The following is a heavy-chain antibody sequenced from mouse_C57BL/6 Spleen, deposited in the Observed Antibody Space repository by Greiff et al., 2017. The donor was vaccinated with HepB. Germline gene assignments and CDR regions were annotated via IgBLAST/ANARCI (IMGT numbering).Heavy chain of an antibody. Sequence: VQGVESGPGLVAPSQSLSITCTVSGFSLTSYGVDWVRQSPGKGLEWLGVIWGVGSTNYNSALKSRLSISKDNSKSQVFLKMNSLQTDDTAMYYCARDGYPYYYAMDYWGQGTSVTVSS. CDR2: IWGVGST. J-gene: IGHJ4*01. D-gene: IGHD2-2*01. CDR1: GFSLTSYG. V-gene: IGHV2-6*01. CDR3: ARDGYPYYYAMDY.